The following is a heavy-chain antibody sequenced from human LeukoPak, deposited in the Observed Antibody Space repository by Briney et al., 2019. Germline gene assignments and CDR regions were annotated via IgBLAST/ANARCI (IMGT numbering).Heavy chain of an antibody. CDR1: GYTFTSYG. V-gene: IGHV1-18*01. J-gene: IGHJ3*02. Sequence: GASVKVSCKASGYTFTSYGISWVRQAPGQGLEWMGWISAYNGNTNYAQKLQGRVTITTDESTSTAYMELSSLRSEDTAVYYCASPSPQVYSDAFDIWGQGTMVTVSS. CDR3: ASPSPQVYSDAFDI. D-gene: IGHD2-8*01. CDR2: ISAYNGNT.